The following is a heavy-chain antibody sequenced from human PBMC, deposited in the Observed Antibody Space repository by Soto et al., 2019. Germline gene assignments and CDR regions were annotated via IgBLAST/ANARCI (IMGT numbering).Heavy chain of an antibody. Sequence: SETLSLTCTVSGGSISSYYWSWIRQPPGKGLEWIGYIYYSGSTNYNPSLKSRVTISVDTSKNQFSLKLSSVTAADTAVYYCARALYYVFWSGPRGCFAPGGQGTLVTVSS. CDR3: ARALYYVFWSGPRGCFAP. D-gene: IGHD3-3*01. CDR2: IYYSGST. CDR1: GGSISSYY. J-gene: IGHJ5*02. V-gene: IGHV4-59*01.